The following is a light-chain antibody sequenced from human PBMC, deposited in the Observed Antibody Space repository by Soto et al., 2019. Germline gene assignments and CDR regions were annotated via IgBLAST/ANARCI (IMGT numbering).Light chain of an antibody. CDR2: EVT. CDR3: GSYTTTSYV. CDR1: SSDLGNYDY. V-gene: IGLV2-14*01. J-gene: IGLJ1*01. Sequence: QSVLAQPASVSGSPGQSITISCTGASSDLGNYDYVSWYQQHPGKAPKLIIYEVTNRPSGVSSRFSGSKSGNTASLTISGLQADDEADYYCGSYTTTSYVFGSGTNVTVL.